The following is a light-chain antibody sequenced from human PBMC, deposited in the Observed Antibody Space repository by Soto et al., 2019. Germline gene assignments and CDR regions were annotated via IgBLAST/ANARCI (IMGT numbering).Light chain of an antibody. V-gene: IGKV1-12*01. Sequence: DIQMTQSPSSVSASVGDRVTITWRASQGISWLAWYQQKPGKPPKLLIYEVSRFQSGVSSRFSGSGSGTDFTLTIRSLQPEDLATYYCQQSNLFPLTFGGGTKVEI. CDR1: QGISW. J-gene: IGKJ4*01. CDR2: EVS. CDR3: QQSNLFPLT.